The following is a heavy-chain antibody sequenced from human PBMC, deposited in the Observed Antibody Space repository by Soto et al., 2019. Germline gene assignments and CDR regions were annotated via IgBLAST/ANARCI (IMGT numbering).Heavy chain of an antibody. CDR2: ISSSSSYT. CDR3: ARSEKVELGTGWFDP. Sequence: GGSLRLSCAASGFTFSDYYMSWIRQAPGKGLEWVSYISSSSSYTNYADSVKGRFTISRDNAKNSLYLQMNSLRAEDTAVYYCARSEKVELGTGWFDPWGQGTLVTVSS. CDR1: GFTFSDYY. D-gene: IGHD6-13*01. J-gene: IGHJ5*02. V-gene: IGHV3-11*03.